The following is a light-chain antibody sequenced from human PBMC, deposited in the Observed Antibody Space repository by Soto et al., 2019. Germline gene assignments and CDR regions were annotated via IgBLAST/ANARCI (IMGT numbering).Light chain of an antibody. CDR1: QGIDTY. CDR3: QHYNGYPQT. CDR2: AES. V-gene: IGKV1-16*01. J-gene: IGKJ5*01. Sequence: DIQMTQSPSSLSASVGDRVTITCRASQGIDTYLAWFQQKPGKAPKTLIYAESSLHSWVTSRFSGSGFVTDFTLTMSSLQPEDFATYYCQHYNGYPQTFGQGTRLDIK.